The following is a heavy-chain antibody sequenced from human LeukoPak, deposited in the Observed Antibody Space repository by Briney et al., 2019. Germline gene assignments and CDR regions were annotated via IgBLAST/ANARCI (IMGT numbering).Heavy chain of an antibody. D-gene: IGHD3-10*01. CDR2: ISGGGGST. CDR3: AKDRGYLGFGELGY. Sequence: GGSLRLAFAAAGFTVSSYAMSWARRAPGKGLEWVSAISGGGGSTYYADSVKGRLTISRKNSKKPLYLQVHNLSAEDTAVYYCAKDRGYLGFGELGYWGQGTLVTVSS. V-gene: IGHV3-23*01. CDR1: GFTVSSYA. J-gene: IGHJ4*02.